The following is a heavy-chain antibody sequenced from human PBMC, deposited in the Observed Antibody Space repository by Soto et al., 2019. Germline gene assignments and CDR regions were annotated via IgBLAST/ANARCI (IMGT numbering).Heavy chain of an antibody. CDR3: WGIGTGTAPGWFDP. CDR2: IKSKTDGGTT. Sequence: EVQLVESGGGLVKPGGSLRLSCAASGFTFSNAWMSWVRQAPGKGLEWVGRIKSKTDGGTTDYAAPVKGRFTISRDDSKNTLYLQMNSLKTEDTAVYYCWGIGTGTAPGWFDPWGQGTLVTVSS. CDR1: GFTFSNAW. D-gene: IGHD1-7*01. J-gene: IGHJ5*02. V-gene: IGHV3-15*01.